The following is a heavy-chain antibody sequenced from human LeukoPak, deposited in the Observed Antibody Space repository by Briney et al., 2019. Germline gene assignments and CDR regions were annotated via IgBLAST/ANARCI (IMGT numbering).Heavy chain of an antibody. CDR3: ARVPTVTTDYYYYMDV. D-gene: IGHD4-11*01. Sequence: SVKVPCKASGGTFSSYAISWVRQAPGQGLEWMGGIIPIFGTANYAQKFQGRVTITADESTSTAYMELSSLRSEDTAVYYCARVPTVTTDYYYYMDVWGKGTTVTVSS. CDR1: GGTFSSYA. J-gene: IGHJ6*03. V-gene: IGHV1-69*13. CDR2: IIPIFGTA.